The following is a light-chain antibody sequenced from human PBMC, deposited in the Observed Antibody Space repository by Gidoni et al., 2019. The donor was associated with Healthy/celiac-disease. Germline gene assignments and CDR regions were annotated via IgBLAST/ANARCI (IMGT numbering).Light chain of an antibody. CDR2: DAS. J-gene: IGKJ4*01. V-gene: IGKV3-11*01. CDR1: QIVSSY. CDR3: QQRSNWPLT. Sequence: IVLTQSPATLSLSPGERATLSCRASQIVSSYLAWYQQKPGQAPRLLIYDASNRATGIPARFSGSGSGTDFTLTISSLEPEDFAVYYCQQRSNWPLTFGGGTKVEI.